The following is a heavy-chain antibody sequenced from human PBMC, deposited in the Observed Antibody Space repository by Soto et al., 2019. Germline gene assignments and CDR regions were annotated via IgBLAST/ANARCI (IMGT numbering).Heavy chain of an antibody. V-gene: IGHV1-18*01. CDR1: GYTFTSYG. CDR3: AGELVRGGYDYGDRGRGGVDY. J-gene: IGHJ4*02. CDR2: ISAYNGNT. Sequence: ASVKVSCKASGYTFTSYGISWVRQAPGQGLEWMGWISAYNGNTNYAQKLQGRVTMTTDTSTSTAYMELRSLRSDDTAVFYCAGELVRGGYDYGDRGRGGVDYWGQGTLVTVSS. D-gene: IGHD4-17*01.